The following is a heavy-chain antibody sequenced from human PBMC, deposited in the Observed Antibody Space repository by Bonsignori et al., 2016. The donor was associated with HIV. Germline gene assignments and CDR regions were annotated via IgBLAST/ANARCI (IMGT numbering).Heavy chain of an antibody. CDR2: ISSSSSYI. J-gene: IGHJ5*02. CDR3: ARDPTLYDSSGYYYPA. CDR1: GFTFSSYS. Sequence: GGSLRLSCAASGFTFSSYSMNWVRQAPGKGLEWVSSISSSSSYIYYADSVKGRFTISRDNAKNSLYLQMNSLRAEDTAVYYCARDPTLYDSSGYYYPAWGQGTLVTVSS. V-gene: IGHV3-21*01. D-gene: IGHD3-22*01.